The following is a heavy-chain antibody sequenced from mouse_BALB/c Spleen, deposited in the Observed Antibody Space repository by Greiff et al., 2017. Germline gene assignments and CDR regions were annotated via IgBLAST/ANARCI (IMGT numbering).Heavy chain of an antibody. D-gene: IGHD1-1*01. CDR2: ISSGSSTI. CDR3: ARSDTTPSYAMDA. CDR1: GFTFSSFG. V-gene: IGHV5-17*02. J-gene: IGHJ4*01. Sequence: EVQRVASGGGLVQPGGSRKLSCAASGFTFSSFGMHWVRQAPEKGLEWVAYISSGSSTIYYADTVKGRFTIARDNPKNTLFLQMTSLRSEDTAMEDRARSDTTPSYAMDAWGKGTSDTVST.